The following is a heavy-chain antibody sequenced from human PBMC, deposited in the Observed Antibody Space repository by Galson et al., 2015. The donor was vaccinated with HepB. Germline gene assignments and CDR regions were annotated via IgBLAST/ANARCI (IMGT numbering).Heavy chain of an antibody. Sequence: SLRLSCAASGFTFSSYAMHWVRQAPGKGLEWVAVISYDGSNKYYADSVKGRFTISRDNSKNTLYLQMNSLRAEDTAVYYCARAPNTWDYDILTGQRGEFDYWGQGTLVTVSS. J-gene: IGHJ4*02. D-gene: IGHD3-9*01. V-gene: IGHV3-30*04. CDR1: GFTFSSYA. CDR2: ISYDGSNK. CDR3: ARAPNTWDYDILTGQRGEFDY.